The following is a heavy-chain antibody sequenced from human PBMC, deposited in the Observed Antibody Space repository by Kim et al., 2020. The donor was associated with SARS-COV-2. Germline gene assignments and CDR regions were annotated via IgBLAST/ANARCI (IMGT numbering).Heavy chain of an antibody. V-gene: IGHV4-59*08. CDR3: ARQYRGPGRFGESNWFDP. J-gene: IGHJ5*02. D-gene: IGHD3-10*01. Sequence: KSRVTISVDTSKNQFSLKLSSVTAADTAVYYCARQYRGPGRFGESNWFDPWGQGTLVTVSS.